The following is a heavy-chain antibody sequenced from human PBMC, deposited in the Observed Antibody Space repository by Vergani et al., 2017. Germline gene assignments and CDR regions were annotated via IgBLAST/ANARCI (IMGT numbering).Heavy chain of an antibody. J-gene: IGHJ6*02. CDR3: ARDPHLGSGSYYQPGGV. D-gene: IGHD3-10*01. V-gene: IGHV3-9*01. CDR2: ISWNSGSI. CDR1: GFTFDDYA. Sequence: EVQLVESGGGLVQPGRSLRLSCAASGFTFDDYAMHWVRQAPGKGLEWVSGISWNSGSIGYADSVKGRFTISRDNAKNSLYLQMNSLRAEDTAVYYCARDPHLGSGSYYQPGGVWGQGTTVTVSS.